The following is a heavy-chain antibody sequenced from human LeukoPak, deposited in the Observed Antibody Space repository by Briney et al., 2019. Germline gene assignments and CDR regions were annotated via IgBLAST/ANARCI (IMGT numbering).Heavy chain of an antibody. CDR2: INPNSGGT. CDR3: ASARENGDRGRAFDC. CDR1: GYTFIDYY. D-gene: IGHD7-27*01. Sequence: ASVKVSCKASGYTFIDYYMHWVRQAPGRGLEWMGWINPNSGGTNYAQNFQGRVTLTRDTSVSTAYMELSSLRSDDTAVYYCASARENGDRGRAFDCWGQGTPVTVSS. J-gene: IGHJ4*02. V-gene: IGHV1-2*02.